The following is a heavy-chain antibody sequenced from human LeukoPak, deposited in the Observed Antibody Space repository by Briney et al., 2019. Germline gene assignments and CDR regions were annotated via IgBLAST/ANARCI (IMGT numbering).Heavy chain of an antibody. J-gene: IGHJ5*02. CDR2: IYTSGST. Sequence: SETLSLTCTVSGGSISSYYWSWIRQPAGKGLEGIGRIYTSGSTNYNPSLKSRVTMSVDTSKNQFSLKLSSVTAADTAVYYCASSAAAGTSGWFDPWGQGPLVTVSS. V-gene: IGHV4-4*07. CDR3: ASSAAAGTSGWFDP. D-gene: IGHD6-13*01. CDR1: GGSISSYY.